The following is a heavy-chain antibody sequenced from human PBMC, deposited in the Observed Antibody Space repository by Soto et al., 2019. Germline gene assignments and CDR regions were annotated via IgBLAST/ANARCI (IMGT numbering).Heavy chain of an antibody. CDR1: GDSVSSNGAC. CDR3: AIVHCSAGTCLDGLDF. J-gene: IGHJ6*02. CDR2: IYYRSKWFH. D-gene: IGHD2-15*01. Sequence: SQTLSLTCVISGDSVSSNGACWNWIRQSPSRGLQWLGRIYYRSKWFHDYAASVERRMAINPDTSRKQFSLQLNYVTPEDTAVYYCAIVHCSAGTCLDGLDFWGQGTTVTVSS. V-gene: IGHV6-1*01.